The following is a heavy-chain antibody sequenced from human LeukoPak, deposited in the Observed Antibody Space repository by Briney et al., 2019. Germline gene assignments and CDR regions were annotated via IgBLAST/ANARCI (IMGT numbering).Heavy chain of an antibody. D-gene: IGHD1-7*01. CDR3: ARDWPGTTYGYYYYGMDV. CDR2: INPSGGST. Sequence: ASVKVSCKASGYTFTSYYMHWVRQAPGQGLEWMGIINPSGGSTSYAQKLQGRVTMTTDTSTSTAYMELRSLRSDDTAVYYCARDWPGTTYGYYYYGMDVWGQGTTVTVSS. V-gene: IGHV1-46*01. CDR1: GYTFTSYY. J-gene: IGHJ6*02.